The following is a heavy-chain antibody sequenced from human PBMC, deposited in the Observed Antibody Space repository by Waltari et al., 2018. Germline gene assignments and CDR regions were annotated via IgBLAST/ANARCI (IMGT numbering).Heavy chain of an antibody. CDR1: GGSLGGYY. V-gene: IGHV4-34*01. J-gene: IGHJ4*02. CDR3: ARGSGDGLFDY. Sequence: QVRLQQWGAGRVRPSETLSLTCAVYGGSLGGYYWSWIRQSPGKGREWIGEFGRIKENEYTNYNPYLRRRISISLLTSNNQFSLSLRSVTAADTAVYYWARGSGDGLFDYWGQGTLVTVSS. CDR2: IKENEYT. D-gene: IGHD6-25*01.